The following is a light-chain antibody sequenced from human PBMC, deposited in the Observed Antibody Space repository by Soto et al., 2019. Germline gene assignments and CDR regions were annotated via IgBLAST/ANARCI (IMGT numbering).Light chain of an antibody. CDR1: SSDVGGYNY. CDR3: SSYAGSNKLV. Sequence: QSALTQPPSASGSRGQSVTISCTGTSSDVGGYNYVSWYQQHPGKAPKVLIYEVSKWPSGVPDRFSGSKSGNTASLTVSGLQAEDEADYYCSSYAGSNKLVFGTGTKLTVL. V-gene: IGLV2-8*01. J-gene: IGLJ1*01. CDR2: EVS.